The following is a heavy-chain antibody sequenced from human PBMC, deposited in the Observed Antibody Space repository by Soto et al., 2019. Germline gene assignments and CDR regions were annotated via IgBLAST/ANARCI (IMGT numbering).Heavy chain of an antibody. CDR2: IYYSGST. D-gene: IGHD3-16*02. Sequence: SETLSLTCTASGGSVSSGSYYWSWSRQPPGQGLEWIGHIYYSGSTNYNPSLKSRVTISVDTSKNQFSLKLSSVTAAGTAVYYCARALLLRLGELSVRRTDYGMDVWGQGTTVTVSS. CDR3: ARALLLRLGELSVRRTDYGMDV. V-gene: IGHV4-61*01. CDR1: GGSVSSGSYY. J-gene: IGHJ6*02.